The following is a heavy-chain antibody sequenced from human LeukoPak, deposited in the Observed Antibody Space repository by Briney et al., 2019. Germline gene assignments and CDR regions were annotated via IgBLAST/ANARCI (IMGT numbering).Heavy chain of an antibody. J-gene: IGHJ5*02. V-gene: IGHV1-18*04. CDR1: GYTFTGYY. Sequence: GASVKVSCKASGYTFTGYYMHWVRQAPGQGLEWMGWISAYNGNTNYAQKLQGRVTMTTDTSTSTAYMELRSLRSDDTAVYYCAREDYGSGSYGLDPWGQGTLVTVSS. CDR3: AREDYGSGSYGLDP. D-gene: IGHD3-10*01. CDR2: ISAYNGNT.